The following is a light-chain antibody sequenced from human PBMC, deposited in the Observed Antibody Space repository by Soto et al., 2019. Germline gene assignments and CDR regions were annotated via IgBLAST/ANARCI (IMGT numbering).Light chain of an antibody. CDR1: SSDIGGYSY. J-gene: IGLJ2*01. Sequence: QSALTQPASVSGSPGQSITISCTGTSSDIGGYSYVSWYQQHPGKAPKLMISEVSNRPSGVSNRFSGSKSGNTASLTISGLQPEDEADYYCSSYAGNDRLGVFGGGTKLTVL. CDR3: SSYAGNDRLGV. CDR2: EVS. V-gene: IGLV2-14*01.